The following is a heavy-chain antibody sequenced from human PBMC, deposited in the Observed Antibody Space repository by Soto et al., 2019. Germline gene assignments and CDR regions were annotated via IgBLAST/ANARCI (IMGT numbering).Heavy chain of an antibody. J-gene: IGHJ4*02. V-gene: IGHV3-23*01. CDR3: AKGIGVEVASVGAY. D-gene: IGHD1-26*01. Sequence: EVQLLESGGGLVQPGGSLRLSCAASGFSFSSYAMSWVRQAPGKGLDWVSTMTGSGDRTNYADSVKGRFTISRDNGKNTLYLQMNSLRAEDTAVYYCAKGIGVEVASVGAYWGQGTLVTVSS. CDR1: GFSFSSYA. CDR2: MTGSGDRT.